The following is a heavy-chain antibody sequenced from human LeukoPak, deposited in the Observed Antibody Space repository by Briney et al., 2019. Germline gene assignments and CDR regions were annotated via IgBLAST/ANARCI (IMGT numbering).Heavy chain of an antibody. D-gene: IGHD4-11*01. Sequence: GRSLRLSCAASGFTFTNAWMSWVRQAPGKGLEWVGRIKSKTDGGTTDYAAPVKGRFTISRDDSKNTLYLQMNSLKTEDTAVYYCTPRFPTTLTFDYWGQGTLVTVSS. CDR2: IKSKTDGGTT. V-gene: IGHV3-15*01. CDR3: TPRFPTTLTFDY. CDR1: GFTFTNAW. J-gene: IGHJ4*02.